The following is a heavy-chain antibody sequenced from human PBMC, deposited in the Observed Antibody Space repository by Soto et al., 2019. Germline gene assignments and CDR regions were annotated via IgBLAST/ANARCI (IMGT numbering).Heavy chain of an antibody. D-gene: IGHD3-22*01. CDR1: GYTFSNSG. CDR2: INSDNGNT. Sequence: ASVKLSCKASGYTFSNSGISWVRQAPSQGLEWLGWINSDNGNTNYAQHLQGRVTLTTDTSTSTAYMELSSLRSEDTAVCYCARPIQYYFDTSAQSAWFDPWGQGTLVTVSS. CDR3: ARPIQYYFDTSAQSAWFDP. V-gene: IGHV1-18*01. J-gene: IGHJ5*02.